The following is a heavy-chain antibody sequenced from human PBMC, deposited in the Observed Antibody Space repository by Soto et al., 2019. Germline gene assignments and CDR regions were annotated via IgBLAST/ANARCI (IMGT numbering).Heavy chain of an antibody. D-gene: IGHD3-22*01. CDR2: ISYSAKT. V-gene: IGHV4-38-2*01. J-gene: IGHJ4*02. CDR1: GYPITSGFY. Sequence: SETLSLTCGVSGYPITSGFYWGWVRQSPGKGLEWIGSISYSAKTFYNPSLASRLSIAVDTSMNQFSLRLTSVTAADAALYYCTRGAGAPWVRFDSWGQGXLVTVYS. CDR3: TRGAGAPWVRFDS.